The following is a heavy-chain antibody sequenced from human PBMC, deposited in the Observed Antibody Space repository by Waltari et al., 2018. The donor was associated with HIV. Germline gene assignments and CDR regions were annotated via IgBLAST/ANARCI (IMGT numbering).Heavy chain of an antibody. CDR2: IKRNGARA. J-gene: IGHJ3*02. V-gene: IGHV3-20*01. CDR1: GFNFEDSG. CDR3: ARVRTISGVFVDAFDI. D-gene: IGHD1-26*01. Sequence: EAQLVESGGSVVRPGGSLTLSCAASGFNFEDSGMTRVRLVEGNVLEGVSGIKRNGARACDADSGKGRFNIGTDKAREFMYLHMNSVTVGDTALYMCARVRTISGVFVDAFDIWGQGTVVTVSS.